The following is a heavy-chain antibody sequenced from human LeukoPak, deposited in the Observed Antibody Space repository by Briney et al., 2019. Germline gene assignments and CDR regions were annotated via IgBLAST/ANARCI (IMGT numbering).Heavy chain of an antibody. CDR2: INPSGGSS. D-gene: IGHD6-13*01. CDR1: GYTFTSYF. V-gene: IGHV1-46*01. Sequence: SVKVSCKASGYTFTSYFMHWVRQAPGQGLEWMGIINPSGGSSSYAQEFWGRVTLTRDTSTSTVYMELTSLRSEDTAVYYCAREGPGTGKYFDYWGQGTLVTVSS. J-gene: IGHJ4*02. CDR3: AREGPGTGKYFDY.